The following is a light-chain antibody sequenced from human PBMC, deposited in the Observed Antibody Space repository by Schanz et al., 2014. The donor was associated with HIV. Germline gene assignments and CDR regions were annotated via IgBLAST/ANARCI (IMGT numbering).Light chain of an antibody. V-gene: IGLV2-14*03. J-gene: IGLJ2*01. Sequence: QSALTQPASVSGSPGQSISISCTGTSGDVGSYNYVSWYQQHPGKAPKLMIYDVSNRPSGVSSRFSGSKSGNTASLTISGLQAEDEADYYCCSYAGSSTSVAFGGGTKLTVL. CDR2: DVS. CDR3: CSYAGSSTSVA. CDR1: SGDVGSYNY.